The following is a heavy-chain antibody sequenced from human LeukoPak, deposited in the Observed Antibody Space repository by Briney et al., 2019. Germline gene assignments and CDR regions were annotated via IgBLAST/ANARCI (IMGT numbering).Heavy chain of an antibody. CDR1: GFTFSSYG. J-gene: IGHJ4*02. CDR3: ANSYNIAAAGGAFDY. Sequence: GGSLRLSCAASGFTFSSYGMHWVRQAPGKGLEWVAFIRYDGSNKYYADSVKGRFTISRDNSKNTLYLQMNSLRAEDTAVYYCANSYNIAAAGGAFDYWGQGTLVTVSS. CDR2: IRYDGSNK. D-gene: IGHD6-13*01. V-gene: IGHV3-30*02.